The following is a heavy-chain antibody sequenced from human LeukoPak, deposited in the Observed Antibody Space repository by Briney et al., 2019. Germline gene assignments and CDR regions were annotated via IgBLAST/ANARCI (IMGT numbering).Heavy chain of an antibody. CDR1: GFTFSSYA. V-gene: IGHV3-30*04. Sequence: PGRSLRLSCAASGFTFSSYAMHWVRQAPGKGLEWVAVISYGGSNKYYADSVKGRFTISRDNSKNTLYLQMNSLRAEDTAVYYCARGYQPLLYPGPFHFDYWGQGTLVTVSS. D-gene: IGHD2-2*02. J-gene: IGHJ4*02. CDR2: ISYGGSNK. CDR3: ARGYQPLLYPGPFHFDY.